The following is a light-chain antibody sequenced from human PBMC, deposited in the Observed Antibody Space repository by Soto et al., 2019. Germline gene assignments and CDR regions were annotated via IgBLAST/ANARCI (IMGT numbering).Light chain of an antibody. CDR2: AAS. CDR1: QGIGNY. V-gene: IGKV1-27*01. CDR3: QKYNGAPWT. J-gene: IGKJ1*01. Sequence: DLQMTQSSSSLSASVGDSVTITCRASQGIGNYLAWYQQKPGKIPRLLIYAASTLQSGVPSRFSGSGSGTDFTLTISSLQPEDVATYFCQKYNGAPWTFGQGTKVEVK.